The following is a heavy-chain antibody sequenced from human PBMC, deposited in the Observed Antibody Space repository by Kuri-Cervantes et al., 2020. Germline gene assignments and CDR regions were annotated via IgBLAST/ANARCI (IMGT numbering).Heavy chain of an antibody. V-gene: IGHV3-7*01. CDR1: GFTFSDYY. J-gene: IGHJ2*01. D-gene: IGHD3-16*02. CDR2: IKQDGSEK. CDR3: AREGYYDYIWGSYRYFNYWYFDL. Sequence: GESLKISCAASGFTFSDYYMSWIRQAPGKGLEWVANIKQDGSEKYYVDSVKGRFTISRDNSKNTLYLQMSSLRAEDTAVYYCAREGYYDYIWGSYRYFNYWYFDLWGRGTLVTVSS.